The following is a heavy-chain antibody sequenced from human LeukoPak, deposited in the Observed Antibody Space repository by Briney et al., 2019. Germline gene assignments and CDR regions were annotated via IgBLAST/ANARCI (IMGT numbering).Heavy chain of an antibody. V-gene: IGHV4-4*07. CDR3: ARDRGYYDSSGYGNWFDP. CDR1: GGSISSYY. CDR2: IYTSGST. J-gene: IGHJ5*02. D-gene: IGHD3-22*01. Sequence: SETLSLTCTVSGGSISSYYWSWIRQPAGKGLEWIGRIYTSGSTNYNPSLKSRVTMSVDTSKNQFPLKLSSVTAADTAVYYCARDRGYYDSSGYGNWFDPWGQGTLVTVSS.